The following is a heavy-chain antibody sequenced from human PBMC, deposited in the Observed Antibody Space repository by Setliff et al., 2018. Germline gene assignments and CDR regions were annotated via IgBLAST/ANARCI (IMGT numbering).Heavy chain of an antibody. D-gene: IGHD4-17*01. CDR1: GYTFTSYD. J-gene: IGHJ4*02. CDR2: MNPNSGNT. Sequence: GASVKVSCKASGYTFTSYDINWVRQATGQGLEWMGWMNPNSGNTGYAQKFQGRVTMTTDTSTSTAYMELRSLRSDDTAVYYCARDWRDYGAMGYWGQGTLVTVSS. CDR3: ARDWRDYGAMGY. V-gene: IGHV1-8*02.